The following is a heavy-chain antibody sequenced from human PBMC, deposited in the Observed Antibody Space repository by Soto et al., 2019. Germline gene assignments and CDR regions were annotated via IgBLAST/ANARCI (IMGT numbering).Heavy chain of an antibody. Sequence: GESLKISCKGSGYNFTSYWIGCERQMTGKGLEWMGIIYPGDSDTRYSPSFQGQVTISADKSISTAYLQMNSLRAEDTAVYYCARPPHYYDSRGYYGYWGQGTLVTVSS. CDR2: IYPGDSDT. CDR1: GYNFTSYW. D-gene: IGHD3-22*01. V-gene: IGHV5-51*01. CDR3: ARPPHYYDSRGYYGY. J-gene: IGHJ4*02.